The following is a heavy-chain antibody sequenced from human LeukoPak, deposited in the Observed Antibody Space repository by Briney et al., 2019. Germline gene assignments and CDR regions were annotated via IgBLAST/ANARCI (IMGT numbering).Heavy chain of an antibody. D-gene: IGHD6-13*01. Sequence: GGSLRLSCTASGFTFGDYAMSWFRQAPGKGLEWVGFIRSKAYGGTTEYAASVKGRFTISRDDSKSIAYLQMNSLKTEDTAVYYCTRDPGSSSWYSYYFDYWGQGTLVTVSS. CDR2: IRSKAYGGTT. J-gene: IGHJ4*02. CDR1: GFTFGDYA. V-gene: IGHV3-49*03. CDR3: TRDPGSSSWYSYYFDY.